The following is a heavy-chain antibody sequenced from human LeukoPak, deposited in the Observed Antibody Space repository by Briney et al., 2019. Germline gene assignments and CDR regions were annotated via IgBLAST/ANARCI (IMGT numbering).Heavy chain of an antibody. D-gene: IGHD2-15*01. CDR2: INSDGSST. J-gene: IGHJ6*03. Sequence: GGSLRLSCAASGFTFSSYSMNWVRQAPGKGLVWVSRINSDGSSTSYADSVKGRFTISRDNAKNTLYVQMDSLRAEDTAVYYCARDGAPYCSGGSCYIHYYYYYMDVWGKGTTVTVSS. V-gene: IGHV3-74*01. CDR3: ARDGAPYCSGGSCYIHYYYYYMDV. CDR1: GFTFSSYS.